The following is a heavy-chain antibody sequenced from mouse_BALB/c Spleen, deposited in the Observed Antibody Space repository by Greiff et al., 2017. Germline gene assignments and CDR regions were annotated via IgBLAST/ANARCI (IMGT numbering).Heavy chain of an antibody. CDR3: ARWDDYDGGDWFAY. Sequence: EVHLVESGGGLVQPGGSRKLSCAASGFTFSSFGMHWVRQAPEKGLEWVAYISSGSSTIYYADTVKGRFTISRDNPKNTLFLQMTSLRSEDTAMYYCARWDDYDGGDWFAYWGQGTLVTVSA. V-gene: IGHV5-17*02. D-gene: IGHD2-4*01. CDR2: ISSGSSTI. J-gene: IGHJ3*01. CDR1: GFTFSSFG.